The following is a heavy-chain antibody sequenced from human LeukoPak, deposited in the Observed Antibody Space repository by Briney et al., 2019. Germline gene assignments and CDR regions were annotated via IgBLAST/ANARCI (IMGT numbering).Heavy chain of an antibody. CDR3: AGPDILTGYFFGY. CDR2: IKQDGSEK. CDR1: GFTFSSYW. J-gene: IGHJ4*02. Sequence: GGSLRLSCAASGFTFSSYWMSWVRQAPGKGLEWVANIKQDGSEKYCVDSVKGRFTISRDNAKNSLYLQMNSLRAEDTAVYYCAGPDILTGYFFGYWGQGTLVTVSS. D-gene: IGHD3-9*01. V-gene: IGHV3-7*01.